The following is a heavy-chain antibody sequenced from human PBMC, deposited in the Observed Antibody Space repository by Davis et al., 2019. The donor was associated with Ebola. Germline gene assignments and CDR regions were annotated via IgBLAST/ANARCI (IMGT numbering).Heavy chain of an antibody. Sequence: ASVKVSCKASGYTFTSYDINWVRQATGQGLEWMGWMNPNSGNTGYAQKFQGRVTMTRNTSISTAYMELSRLRSDDTAVYYCAREGGSSWEPYYYYYYGMDVWGQGTTVTVSS. CDR2: MNPNSGNT. D-gene: IGHD6-13*01. CDR3: AREGGSSWEPYYYYYYGMDV. J-gene: IGHJ6*02. V-gene: IGHV1-8*01. CDR1: GYTFTSYD.